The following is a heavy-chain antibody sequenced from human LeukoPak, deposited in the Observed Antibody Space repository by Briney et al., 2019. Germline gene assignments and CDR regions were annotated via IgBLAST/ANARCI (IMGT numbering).Heavy chain of an antibody. CDR1: GYTFTTYG. Sequence: ASVKVSCKASGYTFTTYGISWVRQAPGQGLEWMGWINPYNGNTKYAQNLQGRVTMTTDTSTTTAYMELRSLRSDDTAVYYCARLQVHCGGDCYTRWFDPWGQGTLVTVSS. CDR3: ARLQVHCGGDCYTRWFDP. CDR2: INPYNGNT. J-gene: IGHJ5*02. D-gene: IGHD2-21*02. V-gene: IGHV1-18*01.